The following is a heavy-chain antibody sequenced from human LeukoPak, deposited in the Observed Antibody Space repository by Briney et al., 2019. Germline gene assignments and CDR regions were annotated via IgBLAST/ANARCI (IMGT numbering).Heavy chain of an antibody. Sequence: GGSLRLSCTVSGFTVSINSMSWVRQAPGKGLEWVANINQDGSEKYYVDSVKGRFTISRDNAKNSLYLQMNSLRAEDTAVYYCARLGQGVQLWFGALPDAFDIWGQGTMVTVSS. CDR3: ARLGQGVQLWFGALPDAFDI. CDR1: GFTVSINS. J-gene: IGHJ3*02. V-gene: IGHV3-7*01. D-gene: IGHD5-18*01. CDR2: INQDGSEK.